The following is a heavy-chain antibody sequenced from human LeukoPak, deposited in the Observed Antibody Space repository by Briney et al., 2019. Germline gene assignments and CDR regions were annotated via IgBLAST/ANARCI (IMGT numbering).Heavy chain of an antibody. V-gene: IGHV3-66*01. J-gene: IGHJ6*03. CDR1: GFTVSSNY. Sequence: GGSLRLSCAASGFTVSSNYMSWVRQAPGKGLEWVSVIYSGGSTYYADSVKGRFTISRDNSKNTLYLQMNSLRAEDTAVYYCAKTPSGYGSSWYYYMDVWGKGTTVTVSS. CDR3: AKTPSGYGSSWYYYMDV. D-gene: IGHD6-13*01. CDR2: IYSGGST.